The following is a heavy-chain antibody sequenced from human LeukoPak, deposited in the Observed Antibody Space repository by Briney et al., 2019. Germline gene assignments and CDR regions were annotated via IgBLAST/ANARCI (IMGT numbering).Heavy chain of an antibody. CDR2: ISGSGGST. V-gene: IGHV3-23*01. D-gene: IGHD1-26*01. Sequence: GGSLRLSCAASGFTFSSYAMSWVRQAPGKGLEWVSAISGSGGSTYYADSVKGRFTISRDNSKNTLNLQMNSLRAEDTAVYYCAKASIVGATTEALYFQHWGQGTLVTVSS. J-gene: IGHJ1*01. CDR3: AKASIVGATTEALYFQH. CDR1: GFTFSSYA.